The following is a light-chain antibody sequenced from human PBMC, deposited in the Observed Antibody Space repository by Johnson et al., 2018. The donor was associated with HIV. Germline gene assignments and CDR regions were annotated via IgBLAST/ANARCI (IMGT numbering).Light chain of an antibody. CDR2: ENN. Sequence: QSVFTQPPSVSAAPGQKVTISCSGSSSNIGNNYVSWYQQFPGTAPKLLIYENNKRPSGIPDRFSGSKAGSSATLGIAGLQTGDEADYYCGTWDSSLSIFVFGTGTKVTVL. CDR3: GTWDSSLSIFV. V-gene: IGLV1-51*02. J-gene: IGLJ1*01. CDR1: SSNIGNNY.